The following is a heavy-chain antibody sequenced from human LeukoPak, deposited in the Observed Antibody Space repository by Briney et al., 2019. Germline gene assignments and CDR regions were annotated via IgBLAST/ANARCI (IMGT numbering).Heavy chain of an antibody. CDR2: IYHSGST. J-gene: IGHJ5*02. D-gene: IGHD2-2*01. CDR1: GASISSGGYY. Sequence: SETLSLTCTVSGASISSGGYYWSWIRQPPGKGLEWIGYIYHSGSTYYNPSLKSRVTISVDRSKNQFSLKLSSVTAADTAVYYCARDRAAAIDPFDPWGQGTLVTVSS. CDR3: ARDRAAAIDPFDP. V-gene: IGHV4-30-2*01.